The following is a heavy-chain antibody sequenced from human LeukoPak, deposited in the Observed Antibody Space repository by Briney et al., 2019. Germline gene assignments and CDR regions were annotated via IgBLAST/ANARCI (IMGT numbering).Heavy chain of an antibody. J-gene: IGHJ4*02. CDR1: GFTFSDFW. CDR2: IKQDGGKK. CDR3: ARSYDSSANFDY. Sequence: AGGSLRLSCAASGFTFSDFWMSWVRQAPGKGLEWVANIKQDGGKKYYVDSVKSRFTISRDNGKNSLFLQMDSLRVEDTAVYYCARSYDSSANFDYWGQGTLVTVPS. D-gene: IGHD3-22*01. V-gene: IGHV3-7*01.